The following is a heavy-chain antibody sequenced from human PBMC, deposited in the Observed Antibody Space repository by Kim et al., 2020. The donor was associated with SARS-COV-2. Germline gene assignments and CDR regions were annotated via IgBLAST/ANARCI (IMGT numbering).Heavy chain of an antibody. CDR1: GGSISSSSYY. CDR2: IYYSGST. Sequence: SETLSLTCTVSGGSISSSSYYWGWIRQPPGKGLEWIGSIYYSGSTYYNPSLKSRVTISVDTSKNQFSLKLSSVTAADTAVYYCARHGREGYTADYWGQGT. J-gene: IGHJ4*02. D-gene: IGHD2-15*01. CDR3: ARHGREGYTADY. V-gene: IGHV4-39*01.